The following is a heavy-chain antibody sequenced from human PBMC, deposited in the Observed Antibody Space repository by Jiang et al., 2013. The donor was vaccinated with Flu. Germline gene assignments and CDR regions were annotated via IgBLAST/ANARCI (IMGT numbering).Heavy chain of an antibody. Sequence: VQLVESGGGLVQPGESLRLSCVASGITFSTYWMSWVRQAPGKGLEWVANINRDGSEKYYADSVRGRFTISRDNAKNSLYLQMNSLRAEDTAVYYCAEFSTYWGQGTLVTVSS. CDR1: GITFSTYW. CDR2: INRDGSEK. D-gene: IGHD3-10*01. V-gene: IGHV3-7*03. J-gene: IGHJ4*02. CDR3: AEFSTY.